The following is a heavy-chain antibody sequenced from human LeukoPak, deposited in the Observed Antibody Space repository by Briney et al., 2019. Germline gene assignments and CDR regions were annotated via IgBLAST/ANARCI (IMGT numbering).Heavy chain of an antibody. D-gene: IGHD6-25*01. J-gene: IGHJ4*02. CDR1: GDSISRSTYY. CDR3: ARSSGTGTFSY. CDR2: VYYGRSP. V-gene: IGHV4-39*02. Sequence: SETLSLTCTVSGDSISRSTYYWAWIRQPPGKGLEWIGSVYYGRSPYFNPSLESRATISVDTSKNHFSLRMSSVTAADTAVYYCARSSGTGTFSYWGQGTLVTVSS.